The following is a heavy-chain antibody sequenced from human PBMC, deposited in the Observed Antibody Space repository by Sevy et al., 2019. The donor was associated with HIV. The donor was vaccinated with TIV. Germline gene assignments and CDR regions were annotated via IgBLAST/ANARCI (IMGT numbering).Heavy chain of an antibody. CDR1: GYTFTSYA. CDR3: ARGDNWNDGYYYYYYMDV. CDR2: IKAGNGNT. Sequence: ASVKVSCKASGYTFTSYAMNWVRKAPGQRLEWMGWIKAGNGNTKYSQKFQGRVTITRETSASTAYMELSSLRSEDTAVYYCARGDNWNDGYYYYYYMDVWGKGTTVTVSS. V-gene: IGHV1-3*01. J-gene: IGHJ6*03. D-gene: IGHD1-20*01.